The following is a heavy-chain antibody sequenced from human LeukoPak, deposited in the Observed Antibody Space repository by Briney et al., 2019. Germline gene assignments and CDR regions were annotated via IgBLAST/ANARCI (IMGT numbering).Heavy chain of an antibody. J-gene: IGHJ4*02. D-gene: IGHD6-19*01. CDR1: GGSISSSS. Sequence: ETLSLTCAVSGGSISSSSYYWGWIRQPPGKGLEWVSSISSGSTYKYYADSMKGRFTISRDNAKNSLYLQMNSLKTEDTAVYYCTSGDSSGYWGQGTLVTVSS. V-gene: IGHV3-21*04. CDR2: ISSGSTYK. CDR3: TSGDSSGY.